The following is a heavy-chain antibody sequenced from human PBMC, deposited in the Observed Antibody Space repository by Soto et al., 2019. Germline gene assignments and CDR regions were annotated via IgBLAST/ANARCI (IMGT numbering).Heavy chain of an antibody. CDR2: FDPEDGET. J-gene: IGHJ3*02. CDR3: ATLPYYYDTRDAFDI. V-gene: IGHV1-24*01. D-gene: IGHD3-22*01. Sequence: ASVKVSCKVSGYTLTELSMHWVRQAPGKGLEWMGGFDPEDGETIYAQKFQGRVTMTEDTSTDTAYMELSSLRSEDTAVYYCATLPYYYDTRDAFDIWGQGTMVTVSS. CDR1: GYTLTELS.